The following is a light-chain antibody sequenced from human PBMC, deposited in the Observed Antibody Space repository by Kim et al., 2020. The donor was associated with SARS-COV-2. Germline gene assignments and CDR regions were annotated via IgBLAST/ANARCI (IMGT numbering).Light chain of an antibody. V-gene: IGKV2-28*01. J-gene: IGKJ2*01. CDR2: LGS. Sequence: EPASISCRSSQSLLHSNGYNYLDWYLQKPVQSPQLLIYLGSNRASGVPDRFSGSGSGTDFTLKISRVEAEDVGVYYCMQALQTVYTFGQGTKLEIK. CDR1: QSLLHSNGYNY. CDR3: MQALQTVYT.